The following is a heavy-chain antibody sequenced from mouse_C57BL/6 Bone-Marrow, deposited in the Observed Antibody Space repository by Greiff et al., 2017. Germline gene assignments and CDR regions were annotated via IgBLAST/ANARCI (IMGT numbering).Heavy chain of an antibody. CDR2: ISSGGDYI. CDR3: TRDEGIYYYGSTYYYAMDY. J-gene: IGHJ4*01. V-gene: IGHV5-9-1*02. CDR1: GFTFSSYA. Sequence: EVKLVESGEGLVKPGGSLKLSCAASGFTFSSYAMSWVRQTPEKRLEWVAYISSGGDYIYYADTVKGRFTISRDNARNTLYLQMSSLKSEDTAMYYCTRDEGIYYYGSTYYYAMDYWGQGTSVTVSS. D-gene: IGHD1-1*01.